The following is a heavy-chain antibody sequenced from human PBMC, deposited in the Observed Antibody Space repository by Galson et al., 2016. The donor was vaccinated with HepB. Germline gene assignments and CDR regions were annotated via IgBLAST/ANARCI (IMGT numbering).Heavy chain of an antibody. CDR3: AKGSSGWLGGDFDY. V-gene: IGHV3-9*01. Sequence: SLRLSCAASGFTFDDYAMHWVRQAPGKGLEWVSGINWNTGSIGYADSVKGRFSISRDNAKKSLYLQMNSPRAEDTALYYCAKGSSGWLGGDFDYWGQGSLVTVSS. J-gene: IGHJ4*02. D-gene: IGHD6-19*01. CDR1: GFTFDDYA. CDR2: INWNTGSI.